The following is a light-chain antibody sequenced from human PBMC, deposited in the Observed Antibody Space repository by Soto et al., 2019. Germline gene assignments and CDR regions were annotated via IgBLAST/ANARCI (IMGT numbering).Light chain of an antibody. J-gene: IGKJ4*01. CDR1: QSVSSN. Sequence: EIEMTQSPATLSVSPGERASLSCRASQSVSSNLAWYQQKPGQTPRLLIYATSTRATGIPARFSGSGSGTEFTLTISSLQSEDFAVYYCQHYNNCPLAFGGGTKVEIK. CDR3: QHYNNCPLA. CDR2: ATS. V-gene: IGKV3-15*01.